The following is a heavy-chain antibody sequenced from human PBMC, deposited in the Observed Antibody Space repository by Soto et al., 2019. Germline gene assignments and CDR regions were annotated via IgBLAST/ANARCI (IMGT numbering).Heavy chain of an antibody. J-gene: IGHJ3*02. D-gene: IGHD6-19*01. V-gene: IGHV3-21*01. CDR3: ARPSIAVAGTRQAFDI. CDR1: GFTFSSYS. Sequence: EVQLVESGGGLVKPGGSLRLSCAASGFTFSSYSMNRVRQAPGKGLEWVSSISSSSSYIYYADSVKGRFTISRDNAKNSLYLQMNSLRAEDTAVYYCARPSIAVAGTRQAFDIWGQGTMVTVSS. CDR2: ISSSSSYI.